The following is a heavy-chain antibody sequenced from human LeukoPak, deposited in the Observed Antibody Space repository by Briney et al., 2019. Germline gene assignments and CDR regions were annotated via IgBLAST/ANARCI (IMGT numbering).Heavy chain of an antibody. D-gene: IGHD5-18*01. CDR1: GGSISSGGYY. CDR2: IYHSGST. J-gene: IGHJ4*02. Sequence: SQTLSLTCTVSGGSISSGGYYWSWIRQPPGKGLEWIGYIYHSGSTYYNPSLKSRVTISVDRSKYQFSLKLSSVTAADTAVYYCAADPAYSYGPSWGQGTLVTVSS. V-gene: IGHV4-30-2*01. CDR3: AADPAYSYGPS.